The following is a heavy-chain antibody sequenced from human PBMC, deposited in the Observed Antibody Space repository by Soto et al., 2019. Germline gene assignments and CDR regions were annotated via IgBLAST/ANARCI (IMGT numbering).Heavy chain of an antibody. CDR3: AAWAEGATEVH. V-gene: IGHV3-33*01. Sequence: GGSLRLSCETSGSSFSVYGMHWVRQAPGKGLEWVAVIWYDASKQFYAASVEGRFTISRDNSKAILYLQMNSLRAEDTAVYYCAAWAEGATEVHWGQGTLVTVS. CDR1: GSSFSVYG. J-gene: IGHJ4*02. CDR2: IWYDASKQ. D-gene: IGHD2-15*01.